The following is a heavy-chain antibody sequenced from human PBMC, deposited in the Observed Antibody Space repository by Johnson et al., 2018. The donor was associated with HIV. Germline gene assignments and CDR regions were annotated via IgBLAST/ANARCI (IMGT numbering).Heavy chain of an antibody. V-gene: IGHV3-33*06. D-gene: IGHD6-13*01. J-gene: IGHJ3*02. CDR1: GFTFSDHY. Sequence: QEQLVESGGGLVKPGGSLRLSCAASGFTFSDHYMSWIRQAPGKGLEWVAVIWYDGSNKYYADSVKGRFTISRDNSKNTLYLQMNSLRDEDTAVYYCAKNFGKILAAGGLEVGDAFDIWGQGTMVTVSS. CDR2: IWYDGSNK. CDR3: AKNFGKILAAGGLEVGDAFDI.